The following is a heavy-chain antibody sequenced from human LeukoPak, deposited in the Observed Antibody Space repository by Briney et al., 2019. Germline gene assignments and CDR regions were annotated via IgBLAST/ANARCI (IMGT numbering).Heavy chain of an antibody. J-gene: IGHJ4*02. V-gene: IGHV3-23*01. Sequence: GGSLRLSCAASGFTFSSYAMSWVRQAPGKGLEWVSTISGGGGSTYYADSVKGRFTISRDNSKNTLYLQMNSLRAEDTAVFYCAKEYNWNYEYWGQGTLVTVSS. CDR3: AKEYNWNYEY. CDR2: ISGGGGST. CDR1: GFTFSSYA. D-gene: IGHD1-7*01.